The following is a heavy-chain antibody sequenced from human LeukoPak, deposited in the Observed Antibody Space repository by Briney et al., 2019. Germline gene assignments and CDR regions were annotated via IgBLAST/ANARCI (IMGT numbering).Heavy chain of an antibody. CDR1: GFTFSSYA. Sequence: GRSLRLSCAASGFTFSSYAMHWVRQAPGKGLEWVAVISYDGSNKYYADSVKGRFTISRDNSKNTLYLQMNSLRAEDAAVYYCAKGLGYGSGSSDFDYWGQGTLVTVSS. V-gene: IGHV3-30-3*01. D-gene: IGHD3-10*01. J-gene: IGHJ4*02. CDR3: AKGLGYGSGSSDFDY. CDR2: ISYDGSNK.